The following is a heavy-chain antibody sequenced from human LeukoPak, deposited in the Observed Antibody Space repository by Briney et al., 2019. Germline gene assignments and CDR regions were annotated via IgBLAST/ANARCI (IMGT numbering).Heavy chain of an antibody. CDR2: INPSGGST. CDR1: GYTFTSYY. D-gene: IGHD3-10*01. Sequence: VASVKVSCKASGYTFTSYYMHWVRQAPGQGLEWMGIINPSGGSTSYAQKFQGRVTMTRDRSTSTVYMELSSLRFEDTAVYYCARDLEGYHYGSGNYPQWGQGTLITVSS. J-gene: IGHJ4*02. V-gene: IGHV1-46*01. CDR3: ARDLEGYHYGSGNYPQ.